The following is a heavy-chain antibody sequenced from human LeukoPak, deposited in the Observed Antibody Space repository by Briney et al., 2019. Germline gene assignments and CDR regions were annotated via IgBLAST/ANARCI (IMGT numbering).Heavy chain of an antibody. CDR1: GYTFTSYA. CDR2: INAGNGNT. J-gene: IGHJ3*02. Sequence: GASVKVSCKASGYTFTSYAMHWVRQAPGQRLEWMGWINAGNGNTKYSQKFQGRVTITRDTSASTAYMELSSLRSEDTAVYYCARRLRLKNPGGDAFDIWGQGTVVTVSS. CDR3: ARRLRLKNPGGDAFDI. D-gene: IGHD5/OR15-5a*01. V-gene: IGHV1-3*01.